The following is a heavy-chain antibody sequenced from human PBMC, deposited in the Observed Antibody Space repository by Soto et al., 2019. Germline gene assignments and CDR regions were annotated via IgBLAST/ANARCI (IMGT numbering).Heavy chain of an antibody. V-gene: IGHV4-59*08. J-gene: IGHJ6*02. CDR1: GGSIRTFS. Sequence: PSETLSLTCTVSGGSIRTFSWSWLRQPPGKGLEWIGYLDYRGSTNYNPSLKSRVTISLDTSENQISLRLSSVTAADTALYYCARHPVGIGGMDVWGQGTTVTVSS. D-gene: IGHD1-26*01. CDR2: LDYRGST. CDR3: ARHPVGIGGMDV.